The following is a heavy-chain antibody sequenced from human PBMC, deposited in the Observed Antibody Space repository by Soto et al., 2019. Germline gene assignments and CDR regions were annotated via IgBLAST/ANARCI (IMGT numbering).Heavy chain of an antibody. CDR2: ISSTSAYI. CDR1: GFSFTTHS. CDR3: VRDSGSYSERAFDI. V-gene: IGHV3-21*01. J-gene: IGHJ3*02. D-gene: IGHD1-26*01. Sequence: GGSLRLSCAASGFSFTTHSMNWVRLAPGKGLEWVSSISSTSAYIYYSDSLKGRFTISRDNARNSLYLQMNSLRAEDTAVYYCVRDSGSYSERAFDIWGQGTMVTVSS.